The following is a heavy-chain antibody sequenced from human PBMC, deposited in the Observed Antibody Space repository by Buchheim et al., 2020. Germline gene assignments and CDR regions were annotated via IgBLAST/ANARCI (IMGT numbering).Heavy chain of an antibody. D-gene: IGHD4-17*01. Sequence: QVQVVESGGGVVQPGRSLRLSCAASGFTFSDYYMSWFRQAPGKGLEWVSYISSGSSSIYYADSVKGRFTISRDNAKNSLYLQMNSLRAEDTAVYYCAVYGVGNPGFDYWGQGTL. CDR3: AVYGVGNPGFDY. CDR2: ISSGSSSI. J-gene: IGHJ4*02. V-gene: IGHV3-11*01. CDR1: GFTFSDYY.